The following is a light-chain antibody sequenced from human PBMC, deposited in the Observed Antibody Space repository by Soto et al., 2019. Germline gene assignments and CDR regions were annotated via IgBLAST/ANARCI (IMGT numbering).Light chain of an antibody. V-gene: IGKV1-9*01. CDR3: QQLNSYPHT. J-gene: IGKJ4*01. Sequence: DIQWTQSPSFLSASVGDRVTITCRASQGISSYLAWYQQKPGKAPKLLIYTASTLQSGVPSRFSGSGSGTEFPLTITSLQPEDFATYCCQQLNSYPHTFGGGTNVEIK. CDR1: QGISSY. CDR2: TAS.